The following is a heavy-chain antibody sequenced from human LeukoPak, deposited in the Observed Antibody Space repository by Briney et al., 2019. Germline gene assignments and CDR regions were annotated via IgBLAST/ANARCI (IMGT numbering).Heavy chain of an antibody. V-gene: IGHV3-9*01. Sequence: GRSLRLSCAASGFTFDDYAMHWVRQAPGKGLEWVSGISWNSGSIGYADSVKGRFTISRDNAKNSLYLQMNSLRAEDTALYYCAKDAAAAGTNPTGNCWGQGTLVTVSS. CDR1: GFTFDDYA. CDR3: AKDAAAAGTNPTGNC. CDR2: ISWNSGSI. J-gene: IGHJ4*02. D-gene: IGHD6-13*01.